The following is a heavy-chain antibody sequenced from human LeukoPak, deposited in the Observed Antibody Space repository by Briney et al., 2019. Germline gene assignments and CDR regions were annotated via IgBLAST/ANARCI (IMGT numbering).Heavy chain of an antibody. D-gene: IGHD4-23*01. J-gene: IGHJ4*02. V-gene: IGHV3-33*01. CDR1: GFTFSSYG. CDR2: IWYDGSNK. Sequence: GGSLRLSCAASGFTFSSYGMHWVRQAPDKGLEWVAVIWYDGSNKYYADSVKGRFTISRDNSKNTLYLQMNSLRAEDTAVYYCARERSTVAPPHPFDYWGQGTLVTVSS. CDR3: ARERSTVAPPHPFDY.